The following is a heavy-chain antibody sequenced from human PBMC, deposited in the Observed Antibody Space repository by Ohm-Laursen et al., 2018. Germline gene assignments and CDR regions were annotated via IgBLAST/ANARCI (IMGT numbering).Heavy chain of an antibody. CDR1: GYTFSDYY. J-gene: IGHJ4*02. V-gene: IGHV1-2*06. D-gene: IGHD3-10*01. CDR2: ISPNSGGT. CDR3: ASGMVRGVISD. Sequence: ASVKVSCKASGYTFSDYYMHWVRQAPGQGLEWMGRISPNSGGTNYAQKFQGRVTMTRNTSISTAYMELSSLRSEDTAVYYCASGMVRGVISDWGQGTLVTVSS.